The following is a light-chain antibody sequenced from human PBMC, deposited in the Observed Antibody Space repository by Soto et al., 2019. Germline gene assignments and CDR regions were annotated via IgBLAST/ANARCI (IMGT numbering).Light chain of an antibody. CDR1: QSVSSN. Sequence: EIVMTQSPATLSVSPGERATLSCRAGQSVSSNLAWYQQKPGQAPRLLIYDASTRATGIPVRFSGSGSGTEFTLTISSLRSEDFAVYYCQQYGSSPQTFGQGTKVEIK. CDR3: QQYGSSPQT. J-gene: IGKJ1*01. V-gene: IGKV3-15*01. CDR2: DAS.